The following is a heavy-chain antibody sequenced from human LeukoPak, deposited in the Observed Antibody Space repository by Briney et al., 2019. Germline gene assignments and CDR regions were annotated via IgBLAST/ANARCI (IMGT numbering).Heavy chain of an antibody. Sequence: ASVKVSCKASGYTFTSYDINWVRQATGQGLEWMGWMNPNSGNTGYAQKFQGRVTMTRNTSISTAYMELSSLRSEDTAVYYCARGRKGSPTLLWFGEREYYFDYWGQGTLVTVSS. D-gene: IGHD3-10*01. CDR3: ARGRKGSPTLLWFGEREYYFDY. CDR2: MNPNSGNT. CDR1: GYTFTSYD. J-gene: IGHJ4*02. V-gene: IGHV1-8*01.